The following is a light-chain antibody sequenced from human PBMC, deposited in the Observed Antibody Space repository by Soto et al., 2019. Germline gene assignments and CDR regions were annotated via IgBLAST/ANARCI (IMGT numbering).Light chain of an antibody. V-gene: IGKV1-17*01. J-gene: IGKJ2*01. CDR1: RGIRDA. Sequence: TQMPQSPSSPSSSVGDRVTITCRASRGIRDALGWYQQKSGKVPKRLIYSASSLQNGVPSRFSGRGYGTEFTLTLRSLQPEDFATYFCLQHSDYPFTFGQGTRREI. CDR2: SAS. CDR3: LQHSDYPFT.